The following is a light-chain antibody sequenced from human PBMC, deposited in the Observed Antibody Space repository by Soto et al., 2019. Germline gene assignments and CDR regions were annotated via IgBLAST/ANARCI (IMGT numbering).Light chain of an antibody. CDR3: ISYTGSSTSYV. V-gene: IGLV2-14*01. J-gene: IGLJ1*01. CDR1: RSDIGSYKY. CDR2: GVS. Sequence: QSGLTQPASVSGSPGQSITISCSGTRSDIGSYKYVARYQQCPGKTPKILIYGVSNRPSGVSRRFSGSKSGNTASLTISGLQAEDEADYYCISYTGSSTSYVFGSGTKVTVL.